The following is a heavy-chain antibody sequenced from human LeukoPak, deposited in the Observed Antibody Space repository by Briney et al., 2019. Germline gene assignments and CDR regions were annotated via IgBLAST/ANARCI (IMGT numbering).Heavy chain of an antibody. J-gene: IGHJ5*02. V-gene: IGHV4-59*01. CDR2: IYYSGGT. CDR1: GGSITTYY. D-gene: IGHD1-14*01. Sequence: SETLSLTCTVSGGSITTYYWSRIRQSPGKGLEWIGYIYYSGGTNYNPSLKSRVTLSIDASKNQFSLRLSSVTAADTAIYYCARDNPANWFDPWGQGTLVTVSS. CDR3: ARDNPANWFDP.